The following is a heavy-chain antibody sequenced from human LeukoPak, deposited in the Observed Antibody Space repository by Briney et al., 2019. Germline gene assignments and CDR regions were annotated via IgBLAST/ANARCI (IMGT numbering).Heavy chain of an antibody. CDR1: GYTFASYG. J-gene: IGHJ4*02. CDR3: ARDTARITTPGGPDY. V-gene: IGHV1-18*01. CDR2: ISAYNDNT. Sequence: ASVKVSCKASGYTFASYGISWVRQAPEQGLEWMGWISAYNDNTKYAQNLQGRVTLTTDTSTSTAYMELRGLTSDDTALYYCARDTARITTPGGPDYWGQGTLVTVSS. D-gene: IGHD6-13*01.